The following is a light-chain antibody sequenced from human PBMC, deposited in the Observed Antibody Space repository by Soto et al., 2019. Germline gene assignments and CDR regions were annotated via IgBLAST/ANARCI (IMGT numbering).Light chain of an antibody. CDR1: QSVTTY. J-gene: IGKJ5*01. V-gene: IGKV3-15*01. Sequence: VMTQSPGTLSVSPGGRVTLSCRASQSVTTYLAWYQQKPGQAPRLLIHGASTRAPGIPARFSGSRSGTEFTLTISSLQSEDLADYYCQEYKHWPITFGQGTRLDLK. CDR2: GAS. CDR3: QEYKHWPIT.